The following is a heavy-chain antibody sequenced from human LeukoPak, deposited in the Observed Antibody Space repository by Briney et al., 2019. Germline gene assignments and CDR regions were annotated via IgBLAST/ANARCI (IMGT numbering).Heavy chain of an antibody. CDR1: GFTFSSYA. V-gene: IGHV3-23*01. J-gene: IGHJ6*04. CDR3: AELGITMIGGV. CDR2: ISGSGGST. Sequence: GGTLRLSCAASGFTFSSYAMSWVRQAPGKGLEWVSAISGSGGSTYYADSVKGRFTISRDSAKNSLYLQMNSLRAEDTAVYYCAELGITMIGGVWGKGTTVTISS. D-gene: IGHD3-10*02.